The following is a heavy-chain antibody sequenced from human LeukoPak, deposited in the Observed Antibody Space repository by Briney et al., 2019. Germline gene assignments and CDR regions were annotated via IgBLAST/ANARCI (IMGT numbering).Heavy chain of an antibody. CDR1: GGSISSSLYH. D-gene: IGHD1-1*01. Sequence: SETLSLTCSVSGGSISSSLYHWGWLRQPPGKGLEWIGNVFHSGNAYYSPSLQSRVAISVDMSNNQFSLKLTSVAAGDTAVYYCARQIVGASWNYYYSYMDVWGKGTSVTVSS. V-gene: IGHV4-39*01. CDR2: VFHSGNA. CDR3: ARQIVGASWNYYYSYMDV. J-gene: IGHJ6*03.